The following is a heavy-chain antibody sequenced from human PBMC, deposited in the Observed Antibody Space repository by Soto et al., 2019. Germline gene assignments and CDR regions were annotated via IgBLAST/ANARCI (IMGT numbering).Heavy chain of an antibody. V-gene: IGHV4-30-4*01. Sequence: SETLSLTFTVSGGSISSGDDFWTWIRQPPGKSLEWIGYIYSSGNTKYNPSLTSRVTISLDTSKSHFSLRLTSVTAADTAVYYCARRHVVVVSATRGDAFDIWGQGTMVTVSS. CDR3: ARRHVVVVSATRGDAFDI. CDR1: GGSISSGDDF. J-gene: IGHJ3*02. D-gene: IGHD2-15*01. CDR2: IYSSGNT.